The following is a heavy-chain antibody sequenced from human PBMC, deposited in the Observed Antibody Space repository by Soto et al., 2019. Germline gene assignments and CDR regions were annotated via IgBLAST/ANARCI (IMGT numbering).Heavy chain of an antibody. D-gene: IGHD2-8*01. J-gene: IGHJ5*02. CDR1: GYTFTSYG. V-gene: IGHV1-18*01. Sequence: GASVKVSCTASGYTFTSYGIRWVRQAPGQGLEWMGWISAYNGNTNYAQKLQGRVTMTTDTSTSTAYMELRSLRSDDTAVYYCARDTVLMVYAIYDNWFDPWGQGTLVTVSS. CDR3: ARDTVLMVYAIYDNWFDP. CDR2: ISAYNGNT.